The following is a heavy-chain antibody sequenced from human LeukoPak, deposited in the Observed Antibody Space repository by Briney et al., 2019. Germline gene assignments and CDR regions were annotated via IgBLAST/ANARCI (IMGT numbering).Heavy chain of an antibody. Sequence: KPSETLSLTCAAHGGSFSGYYWSWIRQPPGKGLEWVGEINHSGSTNYNPSLKSRVTTSVDTSKNQFSLKLSSVTAADTAVYYCARGVAGLNDFWSGYSSYYYYYMDVWGKGTTVTVSS. CDR1: GGSFSGYY. CDR2: INHSGST. J-gene: IGHJ6*03. D-gene: IGHD3-3*01. CDR3: ARGVAGLNDFWSGYSSYYYYYMDV. V-gene: IGHV4-34*01.